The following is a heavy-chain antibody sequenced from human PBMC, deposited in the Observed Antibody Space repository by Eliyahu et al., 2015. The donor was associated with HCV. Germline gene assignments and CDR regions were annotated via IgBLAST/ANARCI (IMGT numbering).Heavy chain of an antibody. CDR1: GGSISXXX. Sequence: QVQLQESGPGLVKPSETLSLTCTVSGGSISXXXWSWIRQPPGKGLXWGGYIYYSGSTNSNPSLKSRVTISLDTSKNQFSLKLTSVTAADTAVYYCASGGGGIAVAGTGGWFDPWGQGTLVTVSS. J-gene: IGHJ5*02. CDR3: ASGGGGIAVAGTGGWFDP. CDR2: IYYSGST. D-gene: IGHD6-19*01. V-gene: IGHV4-59*01.